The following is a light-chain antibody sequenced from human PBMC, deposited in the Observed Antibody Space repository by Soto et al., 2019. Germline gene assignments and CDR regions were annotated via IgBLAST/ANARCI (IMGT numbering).Light chain of an antibody. J-gene: IGKJ4*01. CDR2: DAS. CDR1: QSVDSY. Sequence: EVVLTQSPATLSLSPGERATLSCRASQSVDSYLVWYQQKRGQAPRLLLYDASNRATGIPARFSGSGSGTDFTLTISSLEPEDFAVYYCQQRRNWPLTFGGGTKVEIK. CDR3: QQRRNWPLT. V-gene: IGKV3-11*01.